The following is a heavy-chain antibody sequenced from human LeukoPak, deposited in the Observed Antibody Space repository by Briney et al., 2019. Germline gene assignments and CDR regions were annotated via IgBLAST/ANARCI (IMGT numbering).Heavy chain of an antibody. CDR3: AREALEWSSPDI. CDR2: IPYDGSDK. D-gene: IGHD3-3*01. J-gene: IGHJ3*02. Sequence: GGSLRLSCAASGFTFSAFGMHWVRQAPGKGLEWVTFIPYDGSDKYYADSVKGRFTISRDNSKNTLYLQMNNMRTEDTAVYYCAREALEWSSPDIWGQGTTVTVSS. V-gene: IGHV3-30*19. CDR1: GFTFSAFG.